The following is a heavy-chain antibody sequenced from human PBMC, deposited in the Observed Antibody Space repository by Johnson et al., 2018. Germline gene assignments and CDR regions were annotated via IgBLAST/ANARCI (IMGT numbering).Heavy chain of an antibody. CDR3: ARGYYDFWSGYWGYYGMDV. CDR2: IYYSGST. V-gene: IGHV4-59*01. D-gene: IGHD3-3*01. J-gene: IGHJ6*02. CDR1: GGSISSYY. Sequence: QVQLQESGPGLVKPSETLSLTCTVSGGSISSYYWSWIRQPPGKGLEWIGYIYYSGSTNYNPSLKSRVTISVDTSKNQFSLKLSSVTAADTAVYYCARGYYDFWSGYWGYYGMDVWGQGTTVTVS.